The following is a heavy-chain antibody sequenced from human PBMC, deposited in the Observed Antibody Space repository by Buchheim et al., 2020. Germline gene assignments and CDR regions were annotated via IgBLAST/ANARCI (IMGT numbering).Heavy chain of an antibody. CDR2: ISGSGGST. J-gene: IGHJ6*02. D-gene: IGHD3-10*01. CDR1: GFTFSSYA. V-gene: IGHV3-23*01. Sequence: EVQLLESGGGLVQPGGSLRLSCAASGFTFSSYAMSWVRQAPGKGLEWVSAISGSGGSTYYADSVKGRFTISRDNSKNTLYLQMNSLRAEDTAVYYCAKGDTMVRGVRDYYYYYGMDVWGQGTT. CDR3: AKGDTMVRGVRDYYYYYGMDV.